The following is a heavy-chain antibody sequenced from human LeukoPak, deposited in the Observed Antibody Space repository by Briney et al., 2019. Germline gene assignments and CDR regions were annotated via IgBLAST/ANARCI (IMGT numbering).Heavy chain of an antibody. CDR2: IYTSGST. V-gene: IGHV4-61*02. CDR1: GGSISSGSYY. J-gene: IGHJ4*02. D-gene: IGHD3-22*01. CDR3: ASSGYYDSSGYN. Sequence: SQALSLTCTVSGGSISSGSYYWSWIRQPAGKGLEWIGRIYTSGSTNYNPSLKSRVTISVDTSKNQFSLKLNSVTAADTAVYYCASSGYYDSSGYNWGQGTLVTVSS.